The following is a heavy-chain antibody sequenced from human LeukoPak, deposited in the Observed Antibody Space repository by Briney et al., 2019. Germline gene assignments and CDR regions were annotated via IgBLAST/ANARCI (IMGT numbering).Heavy chain of an antibody. Sequence: EWVSVIYSGGSTYYADSVKGRFTISRDNSKNTLYLQMNSLRAEDTAVYYCARVAYGGLFDYWGQGTLVTVSS. D-gene: IGHD4-23*01. J-gene: IGHJ4*02. CDR2: IYSGGST. V-gene: IGHV3-53*01. CDR3: ARVAYGGLFDY.